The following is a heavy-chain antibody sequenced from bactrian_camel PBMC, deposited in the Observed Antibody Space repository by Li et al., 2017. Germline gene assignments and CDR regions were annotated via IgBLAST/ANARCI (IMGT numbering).Heavy chain of an antibody. V-gene: IGHV3S53*01. Sequence: HVQLVESGGGSVQTGGSLKLSCTASESIISTYSMGWFRQAPGKEREGVAVLDREGMIRYDDSVKGRFTISEDNAKANLHLHMNSLKPEDTGMYFCAAYRCACGGRWNSLLPPFAYRGQGTQVTVS. J-gene: IGHJ4*01. CDR2: LDREGMI. CDR1: ESIISTYS. D-gene: IGHD1*01. CDR3: AAYRCACGGRWNSLLPPFAY.